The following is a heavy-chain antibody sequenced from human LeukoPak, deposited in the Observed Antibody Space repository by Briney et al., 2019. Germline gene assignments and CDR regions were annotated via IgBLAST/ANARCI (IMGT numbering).Heavy chain of an antibody. J-gene: IGHJ3*02. Sequence: SETLSLTCAVYGGSFSGYYWSWIRQPPGKGLEWIGEINHSGSTNYNPSLKSRVTISVDTSKNQFSLKLSSVTAADTAVYYCATSQGFWSYFTRFTFDIWGQRTMVTVSS. CDR2: INHSGST. D-gene: IGHD1-26*01. CDR1: GGSFSGYY. CDR3: ATSQGFWSYFTRFTFDI. V-gene: IGHV4-34*01.